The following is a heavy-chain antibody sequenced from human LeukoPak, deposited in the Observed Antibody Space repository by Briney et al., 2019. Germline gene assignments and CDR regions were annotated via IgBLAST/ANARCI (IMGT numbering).Heavy chain of an antibody. V-gene: IGHV3-30*04. D-gene: IGHD3-10*01. CDR3: ARDSPYYYGSGNYDYYYMDV. Sequence: PGGSLRLSCAASGFTFSSYAMHWVRQAPGKGLEWVAVISYDGSNKYYADSVKGRFTISRDNSKNTLYLQMNSLRAEDTAVYYCARDSPYYYGSGNYDYYYMDVWGKGTTVTISS. CDR2: ISYDGSNK. CDR1: GFTFSSYA. J-gene: IGHJ6*03.